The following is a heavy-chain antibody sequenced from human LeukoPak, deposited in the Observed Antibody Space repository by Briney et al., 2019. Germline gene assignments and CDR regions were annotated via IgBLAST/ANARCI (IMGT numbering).Heavy chain of an antibody. J-gene: IGHJ4*02. Sequence: GASVKVSCRASGYTSTGYYMHWVRQAPGQGLEWMGWINPNSGGTNYAQKFQGRVTMTRDTSISTAYMELSRLRSDDTAVYYCARGAPELLLYYFDYWGQGTLVTVSS. CDR1: GYTSTGYY. CDR2: INPNSGGT. CDR3: ARGAPELLLYYFDY. D-gene: IGHD1-26*01. V-gene: IGHV1-2*02.